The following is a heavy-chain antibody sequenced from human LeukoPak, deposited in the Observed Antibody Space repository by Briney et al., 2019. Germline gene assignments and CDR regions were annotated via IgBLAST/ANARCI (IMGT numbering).Heavy chain of an antibody. V-gene: IGHV3-33*01. J-gene: IGHJ6*03. Sequence: GRSLRLSCAASGFTFSSYGMHWVRQAPGKGLEWVAVIWYDGSNKYYADSVKGRFTISRDNSKSTLFLQMNSLRAEDTAVCHCARDGFREQLVRHHMDVWGKGTTVTVSS. CDR3: ARDGFREQLVRHHMDV. CDR1: GFTFSSYG. CDR2: IWYDGSNK. D-gene: IGHD6-6*01.